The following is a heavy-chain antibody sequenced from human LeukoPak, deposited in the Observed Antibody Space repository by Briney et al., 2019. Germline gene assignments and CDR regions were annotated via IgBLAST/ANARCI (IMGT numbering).Heavy chain of an antibody. Sequence: GRSLRLSCAASGFTFDDYAMHWVRQAPGKGLEWVSGISWNSGSIGYADSVKGRFTISRDNAKDTMYLQMNSLRPEDSAVYYCVREPFEIWGQGTMVTVSS. CDR1: GFTFDDYA. CDR2: ISWNSGSI. J-gene: IGHJ3*02. V-gene: IGHV3-9*01. CDR3: VREPFEI.